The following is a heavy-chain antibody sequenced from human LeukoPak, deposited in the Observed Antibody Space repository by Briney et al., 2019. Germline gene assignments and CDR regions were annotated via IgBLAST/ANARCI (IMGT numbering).Heavy chain of an antibody. D-gene: IGHD6-13*01. Sequence: GGSLRLSCAASGFTFSSYGMHWVRQAPGKGLEWVAVIWYDGSNKYYADSVKGRFTISRDNSKNTLYLQMNSLRAEDTAVYYCAKERRIAAAGKYFDYWGQGTLVTVSS. V-gene: IGHV3-33*06. CDR3: AKERRIAAAGKYFDY. CDR2: IWYDGSNK. CDR1: GFTFSSYG. J-gene: IGHJ4*02.